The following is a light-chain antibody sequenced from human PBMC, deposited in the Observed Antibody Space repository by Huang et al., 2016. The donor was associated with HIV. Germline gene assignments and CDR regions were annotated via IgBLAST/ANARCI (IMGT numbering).Light chain of an antibody. CDR1: QSVSSN. J-gene: IGKJ1*01. Sequence: EIVMTQSPATLSVSPGERATLSCRAGQSVSSNLAWYHQNPCQAPRLLSYGATTRATGSPARFSGTGSGTEFTLTISSLQSEDFAVYYCQQYNNWPRTFGQGTKVDIK. CDR3: QQYNNWPRT. CDR2: GAT. V-gene: IGKV3-15*01.